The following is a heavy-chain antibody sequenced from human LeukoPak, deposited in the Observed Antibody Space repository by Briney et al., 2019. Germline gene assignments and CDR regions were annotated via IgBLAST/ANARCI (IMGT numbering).Heavy chain of an antibody. D-gene: IGHD3-3*01. CDR3: ARLAADDFWSGYYPDY. J-gene: IGHJ4*02. CDR1: GGSISSSSYL. Sequence: SETLSLTCTVSGGSISSSSYLGGWLRQPPGWGLGWIGSIYYSGSTCYNPSLKSRVTISVDTSKNQFSLKLSSVTAADTAVYYCARLAADDFWSGYYPDYWGQGTLVTVSS. CDR2: IYYSGST. V-gene: IGHV4-39*01.